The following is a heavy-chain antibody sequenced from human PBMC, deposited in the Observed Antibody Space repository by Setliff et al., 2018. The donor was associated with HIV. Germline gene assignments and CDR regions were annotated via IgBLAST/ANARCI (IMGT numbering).Heavy chain of an antibody. CDR1: GYTFTSYV. J-gene: IGHJ6*03. D-gene: IGHD3-10*01. CDR2: INAGNGNT. Sequence: ASVKVSCKASGYTFTSYVMHWVRQAPGQRLEWMEWINAGNGNTKYSQKFQGRVTFTRDTSASTAYMELSSLRSEDTAVYYCAREGKFRYYYYMDVWGKGTTVTVSS. CDR3: AREGKFRYYYYMDV. V-gene: IGHV1-3*01.